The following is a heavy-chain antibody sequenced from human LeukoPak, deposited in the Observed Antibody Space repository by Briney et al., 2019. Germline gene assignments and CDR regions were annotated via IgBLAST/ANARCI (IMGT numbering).Heavy chain of an antibody. D-gene: IGHD3-22*01. Sequence: PGGSLKLSCTASGFTFSSYGMHWVHQAPGKGLEWVAVISYDGSNKYYADSVKGRFTISRDNSKNTLYLQMNSLRAEHTAVYYCEKEYADSSGYSYGFDYWGQGTLVTVSS. CDR3: EKEYADSSGYSYGFDY. CDR1: GFTFSSYG. V-gene: IGHV3-30*18. J-gene: IGHJ4*02. CDR2: ISYDGSNK.